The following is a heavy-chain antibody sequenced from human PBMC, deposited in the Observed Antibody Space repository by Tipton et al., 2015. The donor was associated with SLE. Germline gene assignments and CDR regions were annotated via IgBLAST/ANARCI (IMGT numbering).Heavy chain of an antibody. J-gene: IGHJ3*02. Sequence: TLSLTCAVYGGSFSGYYWSWIRQPPGKGLEWIGEINHSGSTNYNPSLKSRVTISVDTSKNQFSLKLSSVTAADTAVYYCARESLGVQDAFDIWGQGTMVTVSS. V-gene: IGHV4-34*01. CDR3: ARESLGVQDAFDI. CDR1: GGSFSGYY. CDR2: INHSGST. D-gene: IGHD1-26*01.